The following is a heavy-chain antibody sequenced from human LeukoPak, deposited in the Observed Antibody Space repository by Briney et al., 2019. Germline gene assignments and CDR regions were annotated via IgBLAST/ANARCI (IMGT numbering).Heavy chain of an antibody. CDR1: GFSFSDYG. CDR2: VSGGGPTT. CDR3: AKRTVTTSGDDY. V-gene: IGHV3-23*01. D-gene: IGHD4-17*01. J-gene: IGHJ4*02. Sequence: GGSLRLSCVASGFSFSDYGMSWFRQAPGKGLEWVSSVSGGGPTTYYADSVKGRFTISRDNSKNTLYLQMNSLRVEDAAIYYCAKRTVTTSGDDYWGQGTLVTVSS.